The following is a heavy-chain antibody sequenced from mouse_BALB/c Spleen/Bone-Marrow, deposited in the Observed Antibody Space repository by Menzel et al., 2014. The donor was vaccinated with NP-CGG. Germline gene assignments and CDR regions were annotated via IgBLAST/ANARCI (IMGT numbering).Heavy chain of an antibody. J-gene: IGHJ3*01. D-gene: IGHD2-4*01. CDR3: TNDYLFAY. V-gene: IGHV1S81*02. CDR2: INPSNGGT. CDR1: GYTFTSYY. Sequence: VQLQQSGAELVKPGASVKLSCKASGYTFTSYYMYWVKQRPGQGLEWIGEINPSNGGTNFNEKFKSKATQTVDKSSSTAYMQLSSLTSEDSAVYYCTNDYLFAYWGQGTLVTVSA.